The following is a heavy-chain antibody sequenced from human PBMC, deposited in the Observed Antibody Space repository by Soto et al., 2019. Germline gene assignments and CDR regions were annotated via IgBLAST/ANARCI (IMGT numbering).Heavy chain of an antibody. CDR2: ISSSGSTI. D-gene: IGHD2-2*01. J-gene: IGHJ4*02. Sequence: GGPLRLSCAASGVTFSDYYMSWIRKAPGKGLEWVSYISSSGSTIYYADSVKGRFTISRDNAKNSLYLQMNSLRAEDTAVYYCARVDEIYCISTSCYVNYWGQGTLVTVSS. V-gene: IGHV3-11*01. CDR1: GVTFSDYY. CDR3: ARVDEIYCISTSCYVNY.